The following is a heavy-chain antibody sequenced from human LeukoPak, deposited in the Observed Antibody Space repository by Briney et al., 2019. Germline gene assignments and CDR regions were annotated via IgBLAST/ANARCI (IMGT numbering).Heavy chain of an antibody. J-gene: IGHJ5*02. CDR2: IYYSGST. D-gene: IGHD3-10*01. CDR1: GGSISSYY. CDR3: ARGPSILLWFGELSWFDP. Sequence: SETLSLTCTVSGGSISSYYWSWIRQPPGKGLEWIGYIYYSGSTNYNPSLKSRVTISVDTSKNRFSLKLSSVTAADTAVYYCARGPSILLWFGELSWFDPWGQGTLVTVSS. V-gene: IGHV4-59*01.